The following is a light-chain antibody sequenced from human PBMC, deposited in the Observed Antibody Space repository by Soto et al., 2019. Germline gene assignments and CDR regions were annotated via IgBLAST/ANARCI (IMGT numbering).Light chain of an antibody. CDR1: SSNIGAGYD. V-gene: IGLV1-40*01. J-gene: IGLJ2*01. CDR2: VTS. CDR3: QSYDSSHVV. Sequence: QSVLTQPPSVSGAPGQRVTISCTGRSSNIGAGYDVHWYQQLPGSAPKLLIYVTSNRPSGVPDRFSGSKSGTSASLAITGLQAEDEADYYCQSYDSSHVVFGGGTKVTVL.